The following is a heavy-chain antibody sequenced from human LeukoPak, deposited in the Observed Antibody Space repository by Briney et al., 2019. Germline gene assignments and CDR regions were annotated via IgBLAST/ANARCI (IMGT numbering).Heavy chain of an antibody. Sequence: GGSLRLSCAASGFTFSSYAMHWVRQAPGKGLEWVAVISYDGSNKYYADSVKGRLTISRDNSKNTLYLQMNSLRAEDTAVYYCARDSGYSHYNWFDPWGQGTLVTVSS. CDR1: GFTFSSYA. CDR3: ARDSGYSHYNWFDP. D-gene: IGHD5-18*01. V-gene: IGHV3-30*04. J-gene: IGHJ5*02. CDR2: ISYDGSNK.